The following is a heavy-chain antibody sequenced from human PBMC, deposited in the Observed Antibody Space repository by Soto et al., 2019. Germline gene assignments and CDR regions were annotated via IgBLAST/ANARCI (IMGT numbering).Heavy chain of an antibody. D-gene: IGHD2-15*01. V-gene: IGHV4-34*01. Sequence: SETLSLTCAVYGGSFSGYYWSWIRQPPGKGLEWIGEINHSGSTNYNPSLKSRVTISVDTSKNQFSLKLSSVTAADTAVYYCARHRRGVVVVAGYYYYYYGMDVWGQGTTVTVS. CDR2: INHSGST. J-gene: IGHJ6*02. CDR3: ARHRRGVVVVAGYYYYYYGMDV. CDR1: GGSFSGYY.